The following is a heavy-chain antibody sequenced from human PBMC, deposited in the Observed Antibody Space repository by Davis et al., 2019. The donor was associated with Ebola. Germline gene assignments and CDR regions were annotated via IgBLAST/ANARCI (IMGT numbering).Heavy chain of an antibody. J-gene: IGHJ4*02. D-gene: IGHD1-7*01. CDR3: ARGPLTRITGTTSFDY. V-gene: IGHV1-69*13. CDR2: IIPIFGTA. CDR1: GGTFSSYA. Sequence: AASVKVSCKASGGTFSSYAISWVRQAPGQGLEWMGGIIPIFGTANYAQKFQGRVTITADESTSTAYMELSSLRSEDTAVYYCARGPLTRITGTTSFDYWGQGTLVTVSS.